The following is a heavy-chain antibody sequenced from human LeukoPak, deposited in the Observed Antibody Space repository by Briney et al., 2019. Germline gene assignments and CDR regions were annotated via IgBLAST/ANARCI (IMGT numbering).Heavy chain of an antibody. CDR3: ARDHSSGYPHFDY. J-gene: IGHJ4*02. CDR1: GGSISSYY. D-gene: IGHD3-22*01. CDR2: IYYSGST. Sequence: SETLSLTCTVSGGSISSYYWSWIRQPPGKGLEWIGYIYYSGSTNYNPSLKSRVTISVDTSKNQFSLKLSSVTAADTAVYYSARDHSSGYPHFDYWGQGTLVTVSS. V-gene: IGHV4-59*01.